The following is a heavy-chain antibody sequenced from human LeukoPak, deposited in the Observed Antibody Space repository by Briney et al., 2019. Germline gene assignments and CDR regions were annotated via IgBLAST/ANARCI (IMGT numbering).Heavy chain of an antibody. V-gene: IGHV4-38-2*02. CDR3: ARAGGYYGSGSFLDY. CDR1: RYDINSVYY. D-gene: IGHD3-10*01. J-gene: IGHJ4*02. Sequence: SETLSLTCTVSRYDINSVYYWGWIRQPSGKGLEWIGSIYHSGSTYYNASLKSRVTISMDTSRNKFSLNLNSVTAADTAVYYCARAGGYYGSGSFLDYWGQGLLVTVSS. CDR2: IYHSGST.